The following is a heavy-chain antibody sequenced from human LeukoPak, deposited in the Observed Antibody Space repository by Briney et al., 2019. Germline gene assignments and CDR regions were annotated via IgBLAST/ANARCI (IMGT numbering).Heavy chain of an antibody. CDR3: AKTAGKWLVRGAYFDY. D-gene: IGHD6-19*01. CDR1: GFTFTTYT. CDR2: ISGSGAYI. V-gene: IGHV3-21*01. J-gene: IGHJ4*02. Sequence: GGSLRLSCAASGFTFTTYTMNWVRQAPGKGLEWVSSISGSGAYIYYADSVKGRFTISRDNVKNSLYLQMNSLSAEDTALYYCAKTAGKWLVRGAYFDYWGQGTLVTVSS.